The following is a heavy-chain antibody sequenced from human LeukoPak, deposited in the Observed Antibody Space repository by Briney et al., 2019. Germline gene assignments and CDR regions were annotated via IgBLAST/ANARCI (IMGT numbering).Heavy chain of an antibody. D-gene: IGHD6-13*01. Sequence: GGSLRLSCAASGFTFSSYSMNWVRQAPGKGLEWVSSISSSSSYIYYADSAKGRFTISRDNAKNSLYLQMNSLRAEDTAVYYCARDPSPYPGSLVQRFDYWGQGTLVTVSS. CDR3: ARDPSPYPGSLVQRFDY. CDR1: GFTFSSYS. CDR2: ISSSSSYI. J-gene: IGHJ4*02. V-gene: IGHV3-21*01.